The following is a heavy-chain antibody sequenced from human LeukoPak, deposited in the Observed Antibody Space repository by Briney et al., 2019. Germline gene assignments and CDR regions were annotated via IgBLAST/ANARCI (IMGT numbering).Heavy chain of an antibody. CDR3: AKASDYGDYRWFDP. Sequence: GGSLRLSCAASGFTFSSYEMNWVRQAPGKGLEWVSYISSSGSTIYYADSVKGRFTISRDNAKNSLYLQMNSLRAEDTAVYYCAKASDYGDYRWFDPWGQGTLVTVSS. D-gene: IGHD4-17*01. CDR1: GFTFSSYE. CDR2: ISSSGSTI. J-gene: IGHJ5*02. V-gene: IGHV3-48*03.